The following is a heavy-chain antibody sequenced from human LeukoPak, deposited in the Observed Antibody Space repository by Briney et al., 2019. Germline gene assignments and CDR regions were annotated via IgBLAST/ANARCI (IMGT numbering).Heavy chain of an antibody. V-gene: IGHV3-48*01. Sequence: GGSLRLSCAASGFIFTSYTINWVRQAPGKGLEWVSYITSSSSTIYYADSVKGRFTMSRDNAENSLYLQMNSLRAEDTAVYYCARNFDSWGQGTLVTVSS. CDR1: GFIFTSYT. CDR2: ITSSSSTI. D-gene: IGHD2/OR15-2a*01. CDR3: ARNFDS. J-gene: IGHJ4*02.